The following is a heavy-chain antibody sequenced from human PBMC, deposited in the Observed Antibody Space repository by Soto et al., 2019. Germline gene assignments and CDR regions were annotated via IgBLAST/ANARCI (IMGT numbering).Heavy chain of an antibody. CDR3: AKVGYSGSYFDY. J-gene: IGHJ4*02. V-gene: IGHV3-30*18. D-gene: IGHD1-26*01. Sequence: QVQLVESGGGVVQPGRSLRLCCAASGFTFSSYGMHWVRQAPGKGLEWVAVISYDGSNKYYADSVKGRFTISRDNSKNTLYLQMNSLRAEDTAVYYCAKVGYSGSYFDYWGQGTLVTVSS. CDR1: GFTFSSYG. CDR2: ISYDGSNK.